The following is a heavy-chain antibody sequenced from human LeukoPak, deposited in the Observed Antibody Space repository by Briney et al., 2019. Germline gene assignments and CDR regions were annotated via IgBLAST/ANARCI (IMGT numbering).Heavy chain of an antibody. CDR2: IIPIFGTA. V-gene: IGHV1-69*01. D-gene: IGHD4-11*01. Sequence: SVKVSCKASGGTFSSYAISWVRQAPGQGLEWMGGIIPIFGTANYAQKFQGRVTITADESTSTAYMELSSLRSQDTAVYYCARAGYSNYEDAFDIWGQGTVVTVSS. CDR3: ARAGYSNYEDAFDI. CDR1: GGTFSSYA. J-gene: IGHJ3*02.